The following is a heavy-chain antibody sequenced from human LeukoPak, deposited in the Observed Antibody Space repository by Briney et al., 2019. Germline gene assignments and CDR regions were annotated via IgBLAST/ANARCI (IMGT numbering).Heavy chain of an antibody. J-gene: IGHJ4*02. CDR1: GFTFSSYS. Sequence: GGSLRLSCAASGFTFSSYSMNWVRQAPGKGLEWVSSISSSSSYIYYADSVKGRFTISRDNAKNSLYLQMNSLRAEDTAVYYCARDGDYYDSSGYYLFDYWGQGTLVTVSS. CDR3: ARDGDYYDSSGYYLFDY. CDR2: ISSSSSYI. D-gene: IGHD3-22*01. V-gene: IGHV3-21*01.